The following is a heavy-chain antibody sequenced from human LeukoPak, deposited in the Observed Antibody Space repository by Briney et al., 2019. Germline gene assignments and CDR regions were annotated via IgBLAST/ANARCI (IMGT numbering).Heavy chain of an antibody. CDR3: ARDPYDFWSGYCLGD. V-gene: IGHV3-21*01. J-gene: IGHJ4*02. CDR1: GFTFSSYS. D-gene: IGHD3-3*01. Sequence: PGGSLRLSCAASGFTFSSYSMNWVRQAPGKGLEWVSSISSSSSYIYYADSVKGRFTISRDNAKNSLYLQMNSLRAEDTAVYYCARDPYDFWSGYCLGDWGQGTLVTVSS. CDR2: ISSSSSYI.